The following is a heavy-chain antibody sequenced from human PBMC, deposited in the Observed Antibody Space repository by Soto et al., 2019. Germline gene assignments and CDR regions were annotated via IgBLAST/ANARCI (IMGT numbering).Heavy chain of an antibody. CDR2: IYYRGST. J-gene: IGHJ6*02. V-gene: IGHV4-31*03. Sequence: QVQLQESGPGLVKPSQTLSLTCTVSGGSISSGGYYWSWIRQHPGKGLEWIGYIYYRGSTYYKPSLKSRVTISVDTSKNQFSLKLRSVAAAGAAVYYCARDRVRGHGGMDVWGQGTTVTVSS. D-gene: IGHD3-10*02. CDR3: ARDRVRGHGGMDV. CDR1: GGSISSGGYY.